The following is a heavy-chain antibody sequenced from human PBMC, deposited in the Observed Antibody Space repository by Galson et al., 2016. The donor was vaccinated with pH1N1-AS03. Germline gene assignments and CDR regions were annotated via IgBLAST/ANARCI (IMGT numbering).Heavy chain of an antibody. Sequence: SLRLSCAASGFTFPSHWMHWVRQAPGKGLVWVSRMNNSGAYTAYADAEKGRFTISRDNAKGTVYLQMNSLRVDDTALDYCVKGQSYHDLDAFDVWGPGTMVTVAS. V-gene: IGHV3-74*03. CDR2: MNNSGAYT. J-gene: IGHJ3*01. D-gene: IGHD2-2*01. CDR3: VKGQSYHDLDAFDV. CDR1: GFTFPSHW.